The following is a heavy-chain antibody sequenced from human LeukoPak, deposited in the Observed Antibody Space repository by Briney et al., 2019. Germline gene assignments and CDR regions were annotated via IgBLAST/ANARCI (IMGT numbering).Heavy chain of an antibody. Sequence: PSETLSLTCTVSGGSISISSYYWGWIRQPPGKGLEWIGSIYYSGRTYYNPSLKSRITISVDTSKDQFSLKLSSVTAADTAVYYCARGTHVGATTYDYWGQGTLVTVSS. D-gene: IGHD1-26*01. CDR1: GGSISISSYY. V-gene: IGHV4-39*01. J-gene: IGHJ4*02. CDR2: IYYSGRT. CDR3: ARGTHVGATTYDY.